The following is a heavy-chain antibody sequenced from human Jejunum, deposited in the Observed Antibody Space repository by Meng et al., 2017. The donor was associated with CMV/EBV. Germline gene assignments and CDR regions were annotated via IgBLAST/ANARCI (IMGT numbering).Heavy chain of an antibody. J-gene: IGHJ4*02. CDR3: ARNPPGKGFIDY. CDR1: GFTFSSHS. D-gene: IGHD1-1*01. Sequence: AASGFTFSSHSRNWVRQAPGKGLEWVSYISSTSSTTHYADSMKGRFTISRDNAKNSLYLQMNSLRGEDTAVYYCARNPPGKGFIDYWGQGTLVTVSS. V-gene: IGHV3-48*04. CDR2: ISSTSSTT.